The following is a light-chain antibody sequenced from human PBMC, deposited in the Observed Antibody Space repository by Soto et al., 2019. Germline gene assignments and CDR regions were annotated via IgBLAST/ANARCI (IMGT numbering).Light chain of an antibody. J-gene: IGLJ1*01. Sequence: QSVRKRPPSASGAPGQAVTISYTGPSNDVGAYNSVSWYQQHPGKAPRLIIYEVTKRPSGVPDRFSGSKSANTASLTVSGLQADDEADYFCASDAGSDNYVFGTGTRSPS. CDR2: EVT. V-gene: IGLV2-8*01. CDR3: ASDAGSDNYV. CDR1: SNDVGAYNS.